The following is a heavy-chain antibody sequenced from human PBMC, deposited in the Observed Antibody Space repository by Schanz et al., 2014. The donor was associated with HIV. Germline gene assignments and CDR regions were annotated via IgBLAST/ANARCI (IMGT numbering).Heavy chain of an antibody. J-gene: IGHJ4*02. D-gene: IGHD3-16*02. CDR2: ISAYNGNT. CDR1: GYTFISYG. V-gene: IGHV1-18*01. Sequence: QVQLVQSGAALRKPGTSVRVSCKASGYTFISYGITWVRQAPGQGLEWMGWISAYNGNTNYAQKVQGRVTMTTDTSTSTAYMELRSLTSDDTAVYYCATCRCDGELSLLRYWGQGTLVTVSS. CDR3: ATCRCDGELSLLRY.